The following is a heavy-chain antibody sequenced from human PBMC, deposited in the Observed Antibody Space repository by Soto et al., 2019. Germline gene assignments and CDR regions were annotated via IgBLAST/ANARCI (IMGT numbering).Heavy chain of an antibody. V-gene: IGHV1-2*02. D-gene: IGHD6-19*01. CDR1: GYTFIANY. CDR3: AREGSGWKYFDY. Sequence: QVQLVQSGAEVKKPGASVKVSCKGSGYTFIANYIQWVRQAPGQGLEWMGWINPNSGGTTYAQKFQGRVTLTMDTSITTAYMELSGLTSDDTAVYFCAREGSGWKYFDYWGQGSLVTVPS. CDR2: INPNSGGT. J-gene: IGHJ4*02.